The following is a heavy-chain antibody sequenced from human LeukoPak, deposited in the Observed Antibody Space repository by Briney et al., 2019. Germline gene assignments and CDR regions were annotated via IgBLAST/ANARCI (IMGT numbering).Heavy chain of an antibody. CDR2: IYSGGST. CDR3: AREGPYCSGGSCYRVDY. J-gene: IGHJ4*02. V-gene: IGHV3-53*01. D-gene: IGHD2-15*01. Sequence: GGSLRLSCAASGFTVSSNYMSWVRQAPGKGLEWVSVIYSGGSTYYADSVKSRFTISRDNSKNTLYLQMNSLRAEDTAVYYCAREGPYCSGGSCYRVDYWGQGTLVTVSS. CDR1: GFTVSSNY.